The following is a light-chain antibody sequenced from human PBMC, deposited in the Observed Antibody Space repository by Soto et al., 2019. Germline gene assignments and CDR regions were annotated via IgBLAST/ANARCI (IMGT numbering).Light chain of an antibody. V-gene: IGKV1-5*01. CDR2: DAS. Sequence: IQMTQSPSTLSASIGDTVTITCRASQSINRWLAWYQQKPGEAPKLLMYDASSLESGVPSRFIGTGSGTQFTLIISGLQPDDFATYYCQQYGSYWTFGQGTKVEIK. CDR3: QQYGSYWT. CDR1: QSINRW. J-gene: IGKJ1*01.